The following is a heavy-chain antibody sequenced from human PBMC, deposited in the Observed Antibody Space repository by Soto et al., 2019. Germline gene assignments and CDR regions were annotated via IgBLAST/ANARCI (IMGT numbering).Heavy chain of an antibody. D-gene: IGHD3-9*01. CDR2: IYPGDSDT. J-gene: IGHJ5*02. Sequence: PGESLKISCKGSGYSFTSYWIGWVRQMPGKGLEWMGNIYPGDSDTRYSPSFQGQVTFSVEKYIATAYLQWDSLMATDTAMYYCARKWHYNILPGYYYCSHHWGQGPLVTVSS. CDR3: ARKWHYNILPGYYYCSHH. CDR1: GYSFTSYW. V-gene: IGHV5-51*01.